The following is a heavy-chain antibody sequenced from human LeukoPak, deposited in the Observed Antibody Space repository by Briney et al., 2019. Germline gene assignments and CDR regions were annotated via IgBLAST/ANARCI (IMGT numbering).Heavy chain of an antibody. V-gene: IGHV3-74*01. J-gene: IGHJ4*02. D-gene: IGHD4-17*01. CDR2: LNRDGSIR. Sequence: GGSLRLSCAASGFTFSSHYMHWVRQAPGKGLVWVSRLNRDGSIRGYADSVKGRFTISRDNAKNTLYLQMNSLRAEDTAVYYCARDNIDDYGDYDYYFDYWGQGTLVTVSS. CDR1: GFTFSSHY. CDR3: ARDNIDDYGDYDYYFDY.